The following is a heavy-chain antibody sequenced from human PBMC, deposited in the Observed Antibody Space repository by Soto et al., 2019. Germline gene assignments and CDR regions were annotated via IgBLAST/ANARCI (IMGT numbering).Heavy chain of an antibody. CDR3: AGDRGQQLFDY. CDR2: IIPILGIA. Sequence: SVKVSCKASGGTFSSYTISWVRQAPGQGLEWMGRIIPILGIANYAQKFQGRVMITADKSTSTAYMELSSLRSEDTAVYYCAGDRGQQLFDYWGQGTLVTVSS. J-gene: IGHJ4*02. D-gene: IGHD3-10*01. CDR1: GGTFSSYT. V-gene: IGHV1-69*02.